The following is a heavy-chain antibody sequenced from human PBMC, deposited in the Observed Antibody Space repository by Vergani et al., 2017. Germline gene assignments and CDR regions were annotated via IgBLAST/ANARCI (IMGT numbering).Heavy chain of an antibody. J-gene: IGHJ2*01. CDR3: ARGTTMIVVVIGDWYFDL. Sequence: EVQLVEFGGGLVKPGGSLRLSCAASGFTFSRFSMNWVRQAPGKGLGWVSSISSSSSYIYYADSVKGRFTISRDNAKNSLYLQINSLRAEDTALYYCARGTTMIVVVIGDWYFDLGGRGTLVTVSS. D-gene: IGHD3-22*01. CDR1: GFTFSRFS. V-gene: IGHV3-21*01. CDR2: ISSSSSYI.